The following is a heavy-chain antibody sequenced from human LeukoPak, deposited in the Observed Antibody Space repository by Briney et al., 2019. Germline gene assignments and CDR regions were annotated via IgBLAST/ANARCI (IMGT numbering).Heavy chain of an antibody. CDR2: IYTSGST. D-gene: IGHD5-18*01. V-gene: IGHV4-4*09. Sequence: PSETLSLTCTVSGGSTNSYYWSWIRQPPGKELEWIGYIYTSGSTNYNPSLKSRVTISVDTSKNQFSLKLSSVTAADTAVYYCARRGGYSYDPAYMDVWGKGTTVTVSS. CDR3: ARRGGYSYDPAYMDV. J-gene: IGHJ6*03. CDR1: GGSTNSYY.